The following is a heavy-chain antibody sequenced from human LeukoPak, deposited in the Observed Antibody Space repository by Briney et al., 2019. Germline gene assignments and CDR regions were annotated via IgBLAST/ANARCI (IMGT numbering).Heavy chain of an antibody. CDR1: GFTLGSYW. D-gene: IGHD1-26*01. Sequence: GGFLRLSCAASGFTLGSYWMTWVRQAPGKGLEWVANINQDGSEKDYVDSVKGRFTISRDNAKNSLYLQMNSLRAEDTAVYYCARGGAPGGRATYWGQGTLVIVSS. J-gene: IGHJ4*02. V-gene: IGHV3-7*01. CDR3: ARGGAPGGRATY. CDR2: INQDGSEK.